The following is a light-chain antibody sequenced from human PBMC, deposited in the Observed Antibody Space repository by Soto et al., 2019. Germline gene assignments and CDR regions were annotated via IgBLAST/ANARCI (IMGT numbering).Light chain of an antibody. CDR2: GAS. Sequence: EIVLTQSPGALSLSPGERATLSCRASQTVSDNYLAWYQQKPGQAPRLLIYGASTRATGIPDRFSGSGSGTEFILTISRLDTEDFAVYYCQQYGGSPRVSFGGGTKVEIK. V-gene: IGKV3-20*01. CDR1: QTVSDNY. CDR3: QQYGGSPRVS. J-gene: IGKJ4*01.